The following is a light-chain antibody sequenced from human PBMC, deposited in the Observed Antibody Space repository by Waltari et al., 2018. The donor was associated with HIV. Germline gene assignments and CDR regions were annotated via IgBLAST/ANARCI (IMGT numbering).Light chain of an antibody. V-gene: IGKV3-20*01. Sequence: EIVLTQSPSTLSLSPGERATLSCRAIQSLGSSYLAWYQQKPGQAPRLLIYGASSRATGIPDRFSGSGSGTDFTLTISRLEPEDFAVYYCQQYNNWPPFTFGQGTRLQIK. CDR2: GAS. CDR1: QSLGSSY. CDR3: QQYNNWPPFT. J-gene: IGKJ2*01.